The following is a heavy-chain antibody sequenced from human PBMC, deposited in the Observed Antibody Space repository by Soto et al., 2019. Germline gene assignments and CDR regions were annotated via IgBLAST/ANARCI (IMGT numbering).Heavy chain of an antibody. CDR2: IYYSGST. CDR3: ARHLLHEYGDYEDY. V-gene: IGHV4-59*08. CDR1: GGSISSYY. Sequence: SETLSLTCTISGGSISSYYWSWIRQPPGKGLEWIGYIYYSGSTNYNPSLTSRVSISVDTSKNQFSLKLSSVTAADTAVYYCARHLLHEYGDYEDYWGQGTLVTVSS. D-gene: IGHD4-17*01. J-gene: IGHJ4*02.